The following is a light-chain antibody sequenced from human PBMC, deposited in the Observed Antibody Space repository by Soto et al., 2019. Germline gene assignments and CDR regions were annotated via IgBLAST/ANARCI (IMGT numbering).Light chain of an antibody. Sequence: DIQMTQSPSSLSASEGDRVTITCRASQDISNYLAWYQQKPGKVPKLLIYAASTLQSGVPSRFSGSGSGTDFTLNISRLRPEDVATYYCQKYNSALLTFGGGTKVEIK. J-gene: IGKJ4*01. CDR3: QKYNSALLT. CDR1: QDISNY. V-gene: IGKV1-27*01. CDR2: AAS.